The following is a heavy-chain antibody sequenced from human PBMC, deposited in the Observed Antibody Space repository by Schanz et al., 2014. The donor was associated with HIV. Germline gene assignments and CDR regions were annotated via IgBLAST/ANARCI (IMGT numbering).Heavy chain of an antibody. D-gene: IGHD6-19*01. V-gene: IGHV1-69*01. J-gene: IGHJ4*02. CDR1: GGAFRIYA. CDR2: IVPIFGTT. CDR3: ARTRGIAVAGFDY. Sequence: QVQLVQSGAEVKKPGSSVKVSCKTFGGAFRIYAMSWVRQAPGQGLEWMGGIVPIFGTTNYAQRFQGRVSITADESTSTAYMELRSLRSDDTAVYYRARTRGIAVAGFDYWGQGTLVTVSA.